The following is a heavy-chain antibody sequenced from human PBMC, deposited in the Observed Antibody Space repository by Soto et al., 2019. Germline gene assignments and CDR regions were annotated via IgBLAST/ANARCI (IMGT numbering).Heavy chain of an antibody. CDR1: GYTFTSYA. V-gene: IGHV1-3*01. CDR2: INAGNGNT. J-gene: IGHJ4*02. D-gene: IGHD3-22*01. Sequence: ASVKVSCKASGYTFTSYAMHWVRQAPGQRLEWMGWINAGNGNTKYSQKFQGRVTITRDTSASTAYMELSSLRSEDTAVYYCARGRPYYYDPAIWGQGTLVTVSS. CDR3: ARGRPYYYDPAI.